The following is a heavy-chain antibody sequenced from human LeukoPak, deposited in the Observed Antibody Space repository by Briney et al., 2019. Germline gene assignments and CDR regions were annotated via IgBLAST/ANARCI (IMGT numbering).Heavy chain of an antibody. CDR3: AKGYWNPGY. J-gene: IGHJ4*02. Sequence: GGSLRLSCAVSGFTFSTYAMSWVRQAPGKGLEWVSAISASGGNTYYADSVKGRFTISRDNSKNTLYLQMNNLRAEDTALYYCAKGYWNPGYWGQGTLVTVSS. D-gene: IGHD1-1*01. CDR1: GFTFSTYA. V-gene: IGHV3-23*01. CDR2: ISASGGNT.